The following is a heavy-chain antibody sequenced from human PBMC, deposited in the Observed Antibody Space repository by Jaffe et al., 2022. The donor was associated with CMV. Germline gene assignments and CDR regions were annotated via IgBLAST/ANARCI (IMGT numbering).Heavy chain of an antibody. J-gene: IGHJ4*02. V-gene: IGHV4-39*01. CDR2: IYYSGST. CDR1: GGSISSSSYY. D-gene: IGHD2-15*01. CDR3: ARHRYCSGGSCYSGFKPALKTPPDY. Sequence: QLQLQESGPGLVKPSETLSLTCTVSGGSISSSSYYWGWIRQPPGKGLEWIGSIYYSGSTYYNPSLKSRVTISVDTSKNQFSLKLSSVTAADTAVYYCARHRYCSGGSCYSGFKPALKTPPDYWGQGTLVTVSS.